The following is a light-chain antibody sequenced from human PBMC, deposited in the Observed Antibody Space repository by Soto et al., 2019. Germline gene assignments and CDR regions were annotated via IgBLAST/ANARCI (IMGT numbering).Light chain of an antibody. Sequence: DIQMTQSPSSLSASVGDRVTITCRASQSMSSYLNWYQQKPGKAPKLLIYAASSLQSGVPSRFSGSGSGTDFTLTISSLQPEDFATYYCQQSYSTLTFGGGTKVDI. CDR3: QQSYSTLT. CDR2: AAS. V-gene: IGKV1-39*01. J-gene: IGKJ4*01. CDR1: QSMSSY.